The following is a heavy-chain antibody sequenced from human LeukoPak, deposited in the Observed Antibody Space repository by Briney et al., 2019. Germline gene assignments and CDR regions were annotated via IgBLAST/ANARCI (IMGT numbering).Heavy chain of an antibody. CDR3: ARDLWETTVTRTPFDY. V-gene: IGHV3-33*01. Sequence: PGGSLRLSCAASGFTFSSYGMHWVRQAPGKGLEWVAVIWYDGSNKYYADSVKGRFTISRDNSKNTLYLQMNSLRAEDTAVYYCARDLWETTVTRTPFDYWGQGTLVTVSS. D-gene: IGHD4-17*01. CDR1: GFTFSSYG. CDR2: IWYDGSNK. J-gene: IGHJ4*02.